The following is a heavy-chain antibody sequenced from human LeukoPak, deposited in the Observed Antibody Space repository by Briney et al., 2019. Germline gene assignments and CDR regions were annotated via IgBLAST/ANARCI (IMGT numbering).Heavy chain of an antibody. CDR2: ISYDGSNK. Sequence: PGGSLRLSCAASGFTFSSYAMHWVRQAPGKGLEWVAVISYDGSNKYYADSVKGRFTISRDNSKNTLYLRMNSLRAEDTAVYYCAVQLERRSSWCFDYWGQGTLVTVSS. CDR3: AVQLERRSSWCFDY. V-gene: IGHV3-30-3*01. CDR1: GFTFSSYA. D-gene: IGHD1-1*01. J-gene: IGHJ4*02.